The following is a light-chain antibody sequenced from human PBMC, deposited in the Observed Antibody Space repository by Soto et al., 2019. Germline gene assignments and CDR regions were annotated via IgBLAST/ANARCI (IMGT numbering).Light chain of an antibody. CDR2: DVN. CDR1: SCDVGVYNY. J-gene: IGLJ3*02. Sequence: QSVLTQPASVSGSPGQSITISCTGTSCDVGVYNYVSWYQQHPGKAPKLMIYDVNNRPSGVSNRFSGSKSGNTASLTISGLQAEDEADYYCSSYTTSSTWVFGGGTKVTVL. CDR3: SSYTTSSTWV. V-gene: IGLV2-14*01.